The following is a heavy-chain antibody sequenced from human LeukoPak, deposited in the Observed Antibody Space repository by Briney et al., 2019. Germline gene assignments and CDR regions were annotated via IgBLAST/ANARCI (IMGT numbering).Heavy chain of an antibody. J-gene: IGHJ4*02. CDR2: IYYSGST. Sequence: SETLSLTCTVSGGSISSSSYYWGWIRQPPGKGLEWIGSIYYSGSTYYNPSIKSRVTISVDTSKSQFSLKLSSVTAADTAVYYCARSPIHQSIAAVDYWGQGTLVTVSS. CDR1: GGSISSSSYY. D-gene: IGHD6-13*01. V-gene: IGHV4-39*07. CDR3: ARSPIHQSIAAVDY.